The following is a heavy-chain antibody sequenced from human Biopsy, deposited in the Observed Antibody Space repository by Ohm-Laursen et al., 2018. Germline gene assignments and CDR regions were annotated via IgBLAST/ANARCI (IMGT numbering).Heavy chain of an antibody. Sequence: TLSLTCSISGASVKTSGYFWAWIRPRPGKGLEWIVYISYNERTHYNPSLTSRLAISFDTSNNRISLQLRSVSVADTAVYYCVREPKTGTAEAWYFDLWGRGSPVTVPS. CDR1: GASVKTSGYF. CDR3: VREPKTGTAEAWYFDL. J-gene: IGHJ2*01. D-gene: IGHD3-9*01. V-gene: IGHV4-31*03. CDR2: ISYNERT.